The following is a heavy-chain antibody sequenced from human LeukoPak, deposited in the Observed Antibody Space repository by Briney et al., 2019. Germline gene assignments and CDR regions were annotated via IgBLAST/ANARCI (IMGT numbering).Heavy chain of an antibody. CDR1: GGSISTYY. V-gene: IGHV4-59*01. D-gene: IGHD6-13*01. CDR2: IYYSGGT. CDR3: ARGGWYSSSWSFDY. J-gene: IGHJ4*02. Sequence: SETLSLTCTVSGGSISTYYRSWVRQPPGKGLEWIGYIYYSGGTNYNPSLKSRVTISVDTSKNQFSLKLSSVTAADTAVYYCARGGWYSSSWSFDYWGQGTLVTVSS.